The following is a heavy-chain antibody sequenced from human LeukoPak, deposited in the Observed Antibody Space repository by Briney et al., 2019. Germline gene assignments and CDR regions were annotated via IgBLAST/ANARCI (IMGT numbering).Heavy chain of an antibody. CDR1: GGSISSSSYY. D-gene: IGHD2-15*01. CDR3: ARQPVIVVAVAAFSFDY. V-gene: IGHV4-39*01. CDR2: IYYSGST. Sequence: PSETLSLTCTASGGSISSSSYYWGWIRQPPGKGLEWIRSIYYSGSTYYNPSLKSRVTISVDTSKNQFSLKLSSVTAADTAVYYCARQPVIVVAVAAFSFDYWGQGTLVTVSS. J-gene: IGHJ4*02.